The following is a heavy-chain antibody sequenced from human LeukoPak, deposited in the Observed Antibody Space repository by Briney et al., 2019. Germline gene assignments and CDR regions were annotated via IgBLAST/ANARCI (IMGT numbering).Heavy chain of an antibody. J-gene: IGHJ6*02. Sequence: ASVKVSCKASGYTFTGYYMHWVRQAPGQGLEWMGRINPNSGGTNYAQKFQGWVTMTRDTSISTAYMELSRLRSDDTAVYYCARSQLRFLEWLSIGPYYYYGMDVWGQGTTVTVSS. CDR2: INPNSGGT. CDR3: ARSQLRFLEWLSIGPYYYYGMDV. CDR1: GYTFTGYY. V-gene: IGHV1-2*04. D-gene: IGHD3-3*01.